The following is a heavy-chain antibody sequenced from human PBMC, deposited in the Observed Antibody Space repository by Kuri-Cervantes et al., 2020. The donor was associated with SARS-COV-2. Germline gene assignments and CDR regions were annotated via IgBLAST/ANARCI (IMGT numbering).Heavy chain of an antibody. CDR2: MNPKSGNT. CDR1: GYTFTSYD. Sequence: ASVKVSCKASGYTFTSYDINWVRQAPGQGLEWMAWMNPKSGNTDYAQEFQGRVTMTMNTSISTAYMELSSLTSEDTAVYYCARGPYCSGGSCYIWDYYYYYMDVWGKGTTVTVSS. D-gene: IGHD2-15*01. CDR3: ARGPYCSGGSCYIWDYYYYYMDV. V-gene: IGHV1-8*01. J-gene: IGHJ6*03.